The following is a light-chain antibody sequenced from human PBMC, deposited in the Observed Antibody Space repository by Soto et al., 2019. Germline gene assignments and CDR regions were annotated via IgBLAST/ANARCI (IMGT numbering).Light chain of an antibody. CDR1: QSVSSN. J-gene: IGKJ1*01. Sequence: EIVMTQSPATLSVSPGERAILSCRASQSVSSNLAWYQQKPGQAPRLLIYGASTRAAGIPARFSGSGSGTEFPLTISSLQSEDFAVYYCHQYNDWPRTFGQGTKVEIK. CDR2: GAS. V-gene: IGKV3-15*01. CDR3: HQYNDWPRT.